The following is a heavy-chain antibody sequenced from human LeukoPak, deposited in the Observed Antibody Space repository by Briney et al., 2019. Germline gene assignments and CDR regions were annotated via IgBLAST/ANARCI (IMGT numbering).Heavy chain of an antibody. CDR2: INPNGGST. V-gene: IGHV1-46*01. Sequence: ASVKVSCKSSGRTFSSYSISWVRQAPGQGLEWMGIINPNGGSTSYAQKFQGRVSMTRDTSTSTVYMELSSLRSEDTAVYYCATGYYDFWSGMDYYYYYMVVWGKGTTVTVSS. CDR1: GRTFSSYS. D-gene: IGHD3-3*01. CDR3: ATGYYDFWSGMDYYYYYMVV. J-gene: IGHJ6*03.